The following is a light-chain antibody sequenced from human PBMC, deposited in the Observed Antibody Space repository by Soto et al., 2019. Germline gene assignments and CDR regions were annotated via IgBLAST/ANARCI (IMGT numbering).Light chain of an antibody. Sequence: QAVVTQSPSASASLGASVKLTCTLSSGHSSYVIAWHQQQPEKGPRYLMKLNSDGGHIKGDGIPDRFSGSSSGAERYLTISSLQSEDEADYYCQTWAAGIVIFGGGTKLTVL. J-gene: IGLJ2*01. CDR1: SGHSSYV. V-gene: IGLV4-69*01. CDR2: LNSDGGH. CDR3: QTWAAGIVI.